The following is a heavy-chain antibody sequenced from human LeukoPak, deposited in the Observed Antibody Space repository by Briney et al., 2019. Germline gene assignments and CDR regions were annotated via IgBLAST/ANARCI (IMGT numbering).Heavy chain of an antibody. Sequence: GGSLRLSCAASGFTFSSYNMNWVRQAPGKGLERVSSITSSSSYIYYADSVKGRFTISRDNAKNSLFLQMNSLRAEDTAVYYCAELGITMIGGVWGKGTTVTIPS. CDR2: ITSSSSYI. CDR3: AELGITMIGGV. CDR1: GFTFSSYN. D-gene: IGHD3-10*02. J-gene: IGHJ6*04. V-gene: IGHV3-21*01.